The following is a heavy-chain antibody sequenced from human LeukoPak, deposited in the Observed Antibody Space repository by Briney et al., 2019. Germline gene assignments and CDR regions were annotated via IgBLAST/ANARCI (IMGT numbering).Heavy chain of an antibody. D-gene: IGHD6-13*01. V-gene: IGHV1-2*02. CDR1: GYTFTGYY. Sequence: ASVKVSCKASGYTFTGYYMHWVRQAPGQGLEWMGWINPNSGGTNYAQKFQGRVTMTRDTSISTAYMELSRLRSDDTAVYYCARVSQQQPFYYYYGMDVWGQGTTVTVSS. CDR3: ARVSQQQPFYYYYGMDV. J-gene: IGHJ6*02. CDR2: INPNSGGT.